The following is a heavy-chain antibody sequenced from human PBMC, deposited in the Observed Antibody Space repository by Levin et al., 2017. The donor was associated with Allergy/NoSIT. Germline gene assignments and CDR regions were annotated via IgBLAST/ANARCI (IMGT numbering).Heavy chain of an antibody. Sequence: SSETLSLTCTVSGGSVSSGSYYWSWIRQPPGKGLEWIGYIYYSGSTNYNPSLKSRVTISVDTSKNQFSLKLSSVTAADTAVYYCARNVDGGNAYNWFDPWGQGTLVTVSS. D-gene: IGHD4-23*01. V-gene: IGHV4-61*01. J-gene: IGHJ5*02. CDR3: ARNVDGGNAYNWFDP. CDR2: IYYSGST. CDR1: GGSVSSGSYY.